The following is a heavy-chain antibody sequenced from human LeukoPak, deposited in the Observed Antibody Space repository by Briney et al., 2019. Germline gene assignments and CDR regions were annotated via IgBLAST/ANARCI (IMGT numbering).Heavy chain of an antibody. CDR3: AREGDVVADVNWFDP. Sequence: GASVKVSCKSSGYTFTDYYIHWVRQAPGKGPEWMGWINTNNGVTNYAQKFQGTITLTRDTSITTAFMALGRLTSDDTAVYYCAREGDVVADVNWFDPWGQGTLVTVS. CDR2: INTNNGVT. J-gene: IGHJ5*02. D-gene: IGHD2-2*01. CDR1: GYTFTDYY. V-gene: IGHV1-2*02.